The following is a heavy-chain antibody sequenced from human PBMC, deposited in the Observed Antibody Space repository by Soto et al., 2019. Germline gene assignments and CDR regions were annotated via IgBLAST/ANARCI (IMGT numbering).Heavy chain of an antibody. CDR1: GGPISSSSYY. V-gene: IGHV4-39*01. CDR3: ARSAIATHWFFDL. J-gene: IGHJ2*01. CDR2: IYYTGYT. D-gene: IGHD5-18*01. Sequence: SETLSLTCSVSGGPISSSSYYWGWIRQAPGKGPEWLATIYYTGYTYHNPSLKSHVTISVDTSKDQFSLELTSVTAADTALYYCARSAIATHWFFDLWGRGTLVTVSS.